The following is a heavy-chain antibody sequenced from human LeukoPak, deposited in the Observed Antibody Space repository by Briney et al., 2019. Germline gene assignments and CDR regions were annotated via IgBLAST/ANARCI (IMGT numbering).Heavy chain of an antibody. CDR3: ARFGAYSSLSPFYYYYMDV. V-gene: IGHV1-18*01. CDR1: GYTFTSYG. J-gene: IGHJ6*03. D-gene: IGHD6-6*01. CDR2: ISAYNGNT. Sequence: ASVKVSCKASGYTFTSYGISWVRQAPGQGLEWMGWISAYNGNTNYAQKLQGRVTMTTDTSTSTAYMELRSLRSDDTAVYYCARFGAYSSLSPFYYYYMDVWGKGTTVTVSS.